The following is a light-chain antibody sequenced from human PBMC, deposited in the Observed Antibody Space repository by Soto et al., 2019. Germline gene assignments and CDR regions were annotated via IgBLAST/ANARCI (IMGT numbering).Light chain of an antibody. CDR3: TSYTSSSLWL. CDR2: EVS. V-gene: IGLV2-14*01. Sequence: QSALTQPASVSGSPGQSITISCTGTSSDVGGYNYVSWYQQHPGKVPKLIIYEVSNRPSGVTNRFSGSKSGNTASLTISGLQAEDEADYYCTSYTSSSLWLFGGGTKLTVL. CDR1: SSDVGGYNY. J-gene: IGLJ3*02.